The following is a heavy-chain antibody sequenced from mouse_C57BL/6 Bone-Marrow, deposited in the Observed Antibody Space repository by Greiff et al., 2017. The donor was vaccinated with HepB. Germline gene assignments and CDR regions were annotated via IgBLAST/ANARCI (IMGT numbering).Heavy chain of an antibody. V-gene: IGHV3-6*01. J-gene: IGHJ2*01. D-gene: IGHD1-1*01. CDR2: ISYDGSN. CDR3: ARGEGITTVVPDY. Sequence: EVKLQESGPGLVKPSQSLSLTCSVTGYSITSGYYWNWIRQFPGNKLEWMGYISYDGSNNYNPSLKNRISITRDTSKNQFFLKLNSVTTEDTATYYCARGEGITTVVPDYWGQGTTLTVSS. CDR1: GYSITSGYY.